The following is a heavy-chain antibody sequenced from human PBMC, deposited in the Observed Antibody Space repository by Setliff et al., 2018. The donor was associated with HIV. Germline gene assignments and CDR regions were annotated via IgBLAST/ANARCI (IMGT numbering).Heavy chain of an antibody. V-gene: IGHV1-2*02. D-gene: IGHD6-19*01. CDR2: INPNSGGI. CDR3: ARDGGYSSGWDFDY. J-gene: IGHJ4*02. Sequence: ASVKVSCKASGYTFTGYYMHWVRQAPGQGLEWMGWINPNSGGINYAQKFQGRVTMTRDTSISTAYMELSRLRSDDTAVYYCARDGGYSSGWDFDYWGQGTLVTVS. CDR1: GYTFTGYY.